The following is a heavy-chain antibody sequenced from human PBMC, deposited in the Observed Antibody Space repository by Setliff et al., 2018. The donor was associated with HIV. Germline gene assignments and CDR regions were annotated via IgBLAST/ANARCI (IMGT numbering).Heavy chain of an antibody. CDR1: GGSISSGSYY. Sequence: SETLSLTCTVSGGSISSGSYYWSWIRQPAGKGLEWIGRIYTSGSTNYNPSLKSRVTMSADTSKNQFSLKLSSVTAADTAVYYCARGKISPRGVVLIDYWGQGTLVTVSS. D-gene: IGHD3-22*01. CDR3: ARGKISPRGVVLIDY. V-gene: IGHV4-61*02. J-gene: IGHJ4*02. CDR2: IYTSGST.